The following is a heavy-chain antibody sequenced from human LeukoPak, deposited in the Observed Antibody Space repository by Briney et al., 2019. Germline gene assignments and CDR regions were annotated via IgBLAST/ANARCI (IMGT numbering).Heavy chain of an antibody. D-gene: IGHD5-12*01. CDR1: GGSISSYY. CDR2: IYYSGST. J-gene: IGHJ4*02. Sequence: SETLSLTCTVSGGSISSYYWSWIRLPPGKGLEWIGYIYYSGSTNYNPSLKSRVTISVDTSKNQFSLKLSSVTAADTAVYYCARVRMATPTSTCFDYWGQGTLVTVSS. V-gene: IGHV4-59*01. CDR3: ARVRMATPTSTCFDY.